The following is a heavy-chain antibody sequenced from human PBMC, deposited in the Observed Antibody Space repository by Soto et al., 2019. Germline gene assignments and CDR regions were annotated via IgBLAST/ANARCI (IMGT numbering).Heavy chain of an antibody. Sequence: PGGTLRLSCAVSGFTLNRYSMNWVRQAQGKGREWVSPISSTTNYIYYGGAMNGRFTISRDNAKHSLYREMSKRRTDDTAVYFCARESGDLTWY. J-gene: IGHJ2*01. CDR3: ARESGDLTWY. CDR1: GFTLNRYS. CDR2: ISSTTNYI. D-gene: IGHD3-10*01. V-gene: IGHV3-21*06.